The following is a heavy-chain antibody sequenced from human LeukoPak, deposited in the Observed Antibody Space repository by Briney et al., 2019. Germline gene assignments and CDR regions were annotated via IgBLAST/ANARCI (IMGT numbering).Heavy chain of an antibody. CDR3: ARLPYSGYDYGYYYYVDV. CDR2: IYYSGST. J-gene: IGHJ6*03. CDR1: GGSISSYY. Sequence: SETLSLTCTVSGGSISSYYWSWIRQPPGKGLEWIGYIYYSGSTNYNPSLKSRVTISVDTSKNQFSLKLSSVTAADTAVYYCARLPYSGYDYGYYYYVDVWGKGTTVTVSS. D-gene: IGHD5-12*01. V-gene: IGHV4-59*01.